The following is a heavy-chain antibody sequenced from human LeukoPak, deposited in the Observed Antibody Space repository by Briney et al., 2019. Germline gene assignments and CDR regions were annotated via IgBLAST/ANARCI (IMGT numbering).Heavy chain of an antibody. CDR1: GGSISSSSYY. CDR2: IYYSGST. D-gene: IGHD6-13*01. Sequence: SETLSLTCTVSGGSISSSSYYWGWIRQPLGKGLEWIGSIYYSGSTYYNPSLKSRVTISVDTSKNQFSLKLSSVTAADTAVYYCARLSIIAAARYYFDYWGQGTLVTVSS. V-gene: IGHV4-39*01. CDR3: ARLSIIAAARYYFDY. J-gene: IGHJ4*02.